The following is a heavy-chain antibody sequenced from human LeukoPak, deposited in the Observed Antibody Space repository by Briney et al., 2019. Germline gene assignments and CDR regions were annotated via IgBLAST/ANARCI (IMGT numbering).Heavy chain of an antibody. CDR3: ARVLGSYYDFWSGYHTPDY. D-gene: IGHD3-3*01. CDR2: INTDGSST. CDR1: GFTFSSYW. J-gene: IGHJ4*02. Sequence: GGSLRLSCAASGFTFSSYWMHWVRQAPGKGLVRVSRINTDGSSTSYADSVKGRFTISRDNAKNTLYLQMNSLRAEDTAVYYCARVLGSYYDFWSGYHTPDYWGQGTLVTVSS. V-gene: IGHV3-74*01.